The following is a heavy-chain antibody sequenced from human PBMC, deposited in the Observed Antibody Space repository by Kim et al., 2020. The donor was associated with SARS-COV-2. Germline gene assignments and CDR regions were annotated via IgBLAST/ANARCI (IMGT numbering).Heavy chain of an antibody. CDR3: ARGYSYGYMGNIDY. J-gene: IGHJ4*02. Sequence: SVKVSCKASGGTFSSYAISWVRQAPGQGLEWMGGIIPIFGTANYAQKFQGRVTITADESTSTAYMELSSLRSEDTAVYYCARGYSYGYMGNIDYWGQGTLVTVSS. CDR2: IIPIFGTA. CDR1: GGTFSSYA. D-gene: IGHD5-18*01. V-gene: IGHV1-69*13.